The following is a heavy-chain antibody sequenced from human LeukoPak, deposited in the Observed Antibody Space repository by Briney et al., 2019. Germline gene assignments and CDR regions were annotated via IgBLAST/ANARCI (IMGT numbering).Heavy chain of an antibody. CDR1: GFTFSSYS. CDR2: IYSGGST. D-gene: IGHD6-19*01. J-gene: IGHJ3*02. Sequence: PGGSLRLSCAASGFTFSSYSMNWVRQAPGKGLEWVSVIYSGGSTYYADSVKGRFTISRDNSKNTLYLQMNSLRAEDTAVYYCARADPGYSSGWFPFDIWGQGTMVTVSS. V-gene: IGHV3-53*01. CDR3: ARADPGYSSGWFPFDI.